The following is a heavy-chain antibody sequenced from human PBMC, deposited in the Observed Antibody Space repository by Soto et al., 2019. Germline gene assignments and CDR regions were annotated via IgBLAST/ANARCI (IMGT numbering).Heavy chain of an antibody. D-gene: IGHD1-26*01. J-gene: IGHJ4*02. CDR3: ARMYTDRWEASDRYFDS. V-gene: IGHV1-69*01. Sequence: QVQLVQSGAEVKKPGSSVKVSCKASGGTFSSYAISWVRQAPGQGLEWMGGIIPIFGTANYAQKFQGRVTITADQSTSTAYMELSSLRSEDTAVYYCARMYTDRWEASDRYFDSWGQGTLVTVSS. CDR1: GGTFSSYA. CDR2: IIPIFGTA.